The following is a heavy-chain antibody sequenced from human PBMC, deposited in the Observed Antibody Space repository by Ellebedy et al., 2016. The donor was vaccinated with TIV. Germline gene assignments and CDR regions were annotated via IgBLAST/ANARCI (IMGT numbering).Heavy chain of an antibody. CDR1: EFAFETDW. J-gene: IGHJ4*02. Sequence: GESLKISCAASEFAFETDWMTWVRQAPGKGLEWVANINQEGSDKSYVDSVKGRFTISRDDAQNSLYLQMNSLTAEDTAFYYCARDKRESGFGVWGQGTLVTVSS. CDR3: ARDKRESGFGV. V-gene: IGHV3-7*01. D-gene: IGHD3-22*01. CDR2: INQEGSDK.